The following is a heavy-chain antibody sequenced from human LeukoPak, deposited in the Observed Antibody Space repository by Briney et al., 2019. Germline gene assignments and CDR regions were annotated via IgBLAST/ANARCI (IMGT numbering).Heavy chain of an antibody. J-gene: IGHJ4*02. Sequence: HPGGSLRLSCAVSGITLSNYAMTWVRQAPGKGLEWVAGISGSGGGTNYADSVKGRFTISRDNYKNTQYLQMNSLGAEDTAVYFCAKRGVVIRVILVGFHKEAYYFDSWGQGALVTVSS. D-gene: IGHD3-22*01. CDR2: ISGSGGGT. V-gene: IGHV3-23*01. CDR1: GITLSNYA. CDR3: AKRGVVIRVILVGFHKEAYYFDS.